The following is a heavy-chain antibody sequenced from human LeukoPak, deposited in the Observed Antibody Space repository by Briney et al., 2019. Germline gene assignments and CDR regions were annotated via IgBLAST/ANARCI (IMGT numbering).Heavy chain of an antibody. J-gene: IGHJ6*02. CDR1: GGSFISYD. CDR2: IIPIFGTA. Sequence: SVRVSCKATGGSFISYDICWVRQAPGQWLEWMGGIIPIFGTANYAQKFQGRVTITADESTSTAYMELSSLRSEDTAVYYCARGPSDCSSTSCYSYYYYYYGMDVWGQGTTVTVSS. D-gene: IGHD2-2*01. V-gene: IGHV1-69*13. CDR3: ARGPSDCSSTSCYSYYYYYYGMDV.